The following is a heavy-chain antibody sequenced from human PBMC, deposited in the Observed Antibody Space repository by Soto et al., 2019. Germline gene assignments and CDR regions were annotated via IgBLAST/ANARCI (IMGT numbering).Heavy chain of an antibody. Sequence: SETLSLTCTVSGGSINSYYWSWMRQPPGKGLEWIGYIHYSGSTSYNPSLKSRVTISVDTSKNQFSLKLSSVTAADTAVYYCARNRAAASYYYYYMDVWGKGTTVTVSS. CDR3: ARNRAAASYYYYYMDV. CDR1: GGSINSYY. V-gene: IGHV4-59*01. D-gene: IGHD6-13*01. J-gene: IGHJ6*03. CDR2: IHYSGST.